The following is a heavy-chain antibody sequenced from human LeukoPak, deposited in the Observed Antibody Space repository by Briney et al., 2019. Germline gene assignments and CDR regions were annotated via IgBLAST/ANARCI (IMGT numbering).Heavy chain of an antibody. Sequence: SETLSLTCTVSGGSISSYYWSWLRQPPGRGREGLGYIYYTGSGTTIYTPSLKSRVTISIHPSKNQFSLKMRSVTAADTAVYYCARHRFLWEGFDYWGQGTLVTVSS. CDR2: IYYTGSGTT. J-gene: IGHJ4*02. CDR3: ARHRFLWEGFDY. D-gene: IGHD3-10*01. CDR1: GGSISSYY. V-gene: IGHV4-59*08.